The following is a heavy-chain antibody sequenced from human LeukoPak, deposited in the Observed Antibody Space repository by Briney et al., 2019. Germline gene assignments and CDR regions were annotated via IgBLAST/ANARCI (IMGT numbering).Heavy chain of an antibody. D-gene: IGHD2-2*01. CDR1: GFTFSSYG. Sequence: GGSLRLSCAASGFTFSSYGMHWVRQAPGKGLEWVAVIWYDGSNKYYADSVKGRFTISRDNSKNTLYLQMNSLRAEDTAVYYCARDLSTASYYFDYWGQGTLVTVSS. CDR3: ARDLSTASYYFDY. V-gene: IGHV3-33*01. CDR2: IWYDGSNK. J-gene: IGHJ4*02.